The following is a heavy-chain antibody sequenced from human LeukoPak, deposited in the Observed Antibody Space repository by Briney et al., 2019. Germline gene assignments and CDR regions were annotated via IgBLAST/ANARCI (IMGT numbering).Heavy chain of an antibody. J-gene: IGHJ6*03. Sequence: SETLSLTCTVSGGSISSYYWSWIRQPAGKGLEWIGRIYTSGSTNYNPSLKSRVTMSVDTSKNQFSLKLSSVTAADTAVYYCARGGCGSTSCYGIYYYYYMDVWGKGTTVTVSS. CDR1: GGSISSYY. V-gene: IGHV4-4*07. D-gene: IGHD2-2*01. CDR2: IYTSGST. CDR3: ARGGCGSTSCYGIYYYYYMDV.